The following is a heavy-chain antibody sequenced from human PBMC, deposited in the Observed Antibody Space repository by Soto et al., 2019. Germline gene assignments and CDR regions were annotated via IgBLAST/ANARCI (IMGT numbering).Heavy chain of an antibody. CDR2: ISAYNGNT. Sequence: QVQLVQSGAEVKKPGASVKVSCKASGYTFTSYGISWVRQALGQGLEWMGWISAYNGNTKYARKIKGIVTMTTDTSTSTAYMELRSLRSDDTAVYYCAGRAPPMDVWGQGTTVTVSS. CDR3: AGRAPPMDV. V-gene: IGHV1-18*01. J-gene: IGHJ6*02. CDR1: GYTFTSYG.